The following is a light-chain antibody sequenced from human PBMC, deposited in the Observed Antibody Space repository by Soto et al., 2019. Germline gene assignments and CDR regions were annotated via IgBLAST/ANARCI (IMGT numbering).Light chain of an antibody. V-gene: IGKV3-20*01. Sequence: IALTRSPCTLSLSAGERATLSCRASQSVGSNLLAWYQQKRGQATRLLIYGASNRATGIPDRFSGSWSGTDFTLTISRMEPEDVAVYYCQQYEAVVTFGQGTKVDIK. J-gene: IGKJ1*01. CDR3: QQYEAVVT. CDR1: QSVGSNL. CDR2: GAS.